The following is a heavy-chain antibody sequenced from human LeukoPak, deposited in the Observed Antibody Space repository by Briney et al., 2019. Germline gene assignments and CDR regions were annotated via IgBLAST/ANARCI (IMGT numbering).Heavy chain of an antibody. CDR1: GFTFSSYA. CDR3: AKAYHILTGPLDY. J-gene: IGHJ4*02. CDR2: ISGSGGSR. Sequence: PGGSLRLSCAASGFTFSSYAMRWVRQAPGKRLQWVSAISGSGGSRYYADAVKGRFTISRDNSKNTLFLQINSLRANDTAVYYCAKAYHILTGPLDYWGQGTLVTVSS. D-gene: IGHD3-9*01. V-gene: IGHV3-23*01.